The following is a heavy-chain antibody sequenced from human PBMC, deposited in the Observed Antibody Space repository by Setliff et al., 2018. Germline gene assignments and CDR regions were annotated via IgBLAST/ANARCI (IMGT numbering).Heavy chain of an antibody. CDR1: GGSISSHY. D-gene: IGHD3-22*01. J-gene: IGHJ3*02. Sequence: PSDTLSLTCTVSGGSISSHYWSWIRQPPGKGLEWIGSIYYSGSTNYNPSLKSRVTISVDTSKNQFSLKLSSVTAADTAVYYCARQDGRITMIVVVMQAFDIWGQGTMVTVS. V-gene: IGHV4-59*11. CDR3: ARQDGRITMIVVVMQAFDI. CDR2: IYYSGST.